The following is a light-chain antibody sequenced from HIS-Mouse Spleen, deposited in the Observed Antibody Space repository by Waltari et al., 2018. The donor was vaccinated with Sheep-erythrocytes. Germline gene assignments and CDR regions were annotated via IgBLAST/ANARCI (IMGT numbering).Light chain of an antibody. J-gene: IGLJ3*02. CDR3: YSTDSSGNHWV. Sequence: QSVLTQPPSVSGAPGQRVTISCTGSSSNIGAGYDVHWYQQLPGTAPKLLIYGNSNRPSGVPDRFSGSSSGTMATLTISGAQVEDEADYYCYSTDSSGNHWVFGGGTKLTVL. CDR1: SSNIGAGYD. V-gene: IGLV1-40*01. CDR2: GNS.